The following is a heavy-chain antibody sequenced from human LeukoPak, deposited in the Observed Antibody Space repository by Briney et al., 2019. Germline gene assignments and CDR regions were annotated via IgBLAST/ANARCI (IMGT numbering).Heavy chain of an antibody. D-gene: IGHD3-22*01. CDR3: AREYYYDSSGYPLFGY. CDR2: IYYTGST. CDR1: GGSVSDYY. V-gene: IGHV4-59*02. J-gene: IGHJ4*02. Sequence: PSETLSLTCTISGGSVSDYYWSWIRQSSGKGLEWIGYIYYTGSTTYNPSLKSRVTMSADTSKNQFSLKLSSVTAADTAVYYCAREYYYDSSGYPLFGYWGQGTLVTVSS.